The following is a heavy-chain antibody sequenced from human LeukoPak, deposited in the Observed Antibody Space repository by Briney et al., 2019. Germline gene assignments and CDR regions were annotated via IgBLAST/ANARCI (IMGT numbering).Heavy chain of an antibody. Sequence: ASETLSLTCAVFGVSFDDYYWAWVRQTPGKGLEWIGEINHSGYTNDSPSLKSRVTLSIDTSRKQFSLNLRSVTVADAGIYYCTRMTTGHDYWGQGTLVTVSS. CDR1: GVSFDDYY. D-gene: IGHD4-17*01. CDR2: INHSGYT. V-gene: IGHV4-34*01. CDR3: TRMTTGHDY. J-gene: IGHJ4*02.